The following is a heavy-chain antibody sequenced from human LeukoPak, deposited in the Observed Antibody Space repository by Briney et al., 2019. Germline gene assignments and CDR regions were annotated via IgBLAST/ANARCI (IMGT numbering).Heavy chain of an antibody. CDR1: GFTFSSNS. D-gene: IGHD6-13*01. CDR3: ASELQHDAFDI. V-gene: IGHV3-21*03. CDR2: ISSSSSYI. J-gene: IGHJ3*02. Sequence: GGSLRLSCAASGFTFSSNSMNWVRQAPGKWLEWVSSISSSSSYIFYADSVKGRFTISRDNAEKSLYLQMNSLRAEDTAMYYCASELQHDAFDIWGQGTMLTVSS.